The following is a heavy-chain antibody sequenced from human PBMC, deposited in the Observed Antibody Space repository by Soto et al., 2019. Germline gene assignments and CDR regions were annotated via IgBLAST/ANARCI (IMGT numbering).Heavy chain of an antibody. CDR2: ISTYNGDT. V-gene: IGHV1-18*03. D-gene: IGHD5-12*01. Sequence: GASVKVSCKASGYTFTRSGISWVRQAPGQGLEWMGWISTYNGDTNYAQTFQGRVTMTTDTSTSTVYMELRSLRSDDMAVYYCAREGVAPYYYYGMDVWGQGTPVTVSS. J-gene: IGHJ6*02. CDR1: GYTFTRSG. CDR3: AREGVAPYYYYGMDV.